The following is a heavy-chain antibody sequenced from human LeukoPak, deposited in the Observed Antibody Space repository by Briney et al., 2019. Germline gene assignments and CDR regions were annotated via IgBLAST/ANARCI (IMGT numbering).Heavy chain of an antibody. Sequence: SETLSLXCTVSGDSITNYFWSWIRQPPGKGLEWIGYIYYTGNTNYKPSLKSRVTISVETSTNQFSLRLRSVTAADTAVYYCARGRVAYSAYYFDYWGRGTLVTVSS. CDR1: GDSITNYF. CDR2: IYYTGNT. CDR3: ARGRVAYSAYYFDY. V-gene: IGHV4-59*01. J-gene: IGHJ4*02. D-gene: IGHD2-15*01.